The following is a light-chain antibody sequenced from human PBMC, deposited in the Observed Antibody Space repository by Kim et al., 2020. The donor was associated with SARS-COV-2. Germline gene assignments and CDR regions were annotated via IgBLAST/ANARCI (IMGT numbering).Light chain of an antibody. J-gene: IGKJ1*01. CDR3: LQHNNYPPT. CDR1: QDIRKD. CDR2: AAS. V-gene: IGKV1-17*01. Sequence: ASVGDRVTITCRASQDIRKDLGWYQQKPGKGPERLIYAASILQRGVPSRFSGSGSGTEFTLTISSLQPEDFATYYCLQHNNYPPTFGQGTKVDIK.